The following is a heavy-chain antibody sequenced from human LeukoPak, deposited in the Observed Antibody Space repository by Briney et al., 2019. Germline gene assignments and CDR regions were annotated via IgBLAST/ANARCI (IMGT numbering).Heavy chain of an antibody. D-gene: IGHD3-3*01. CDR3: AKAIRSGYYGYYYYYMGV. CDR1: GFTFSSYA. J-gene: IGHJ6*03. CDR2: ISGSGGST. Sequence: GGSLRLSCAASGFTFSSYAMSWVRQAPGKGLEWVSAISGSGGSTYYADSVKGRFTISRDNSKNTLYLQMNSLRAEDTAVYYCAKAIRSGYYGYYYYYMGVWGKGTTVTVSS. V-gene: IGHV3-23*01.